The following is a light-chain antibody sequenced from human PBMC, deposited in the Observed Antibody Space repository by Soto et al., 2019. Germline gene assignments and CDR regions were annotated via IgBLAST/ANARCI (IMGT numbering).Light chain of an antibody. J-gene: IGKJ1*01. V-gene: IGKV3-20*01. CDR3: QQYGSFLS. Sequence: EIVLTQAPGTLSLSPGERATLSCRASQSVRRSYLAWYQQKSGQTPRLLIYDASNSATGIPDTFSGSGYATDFTLAIGRLEPEDFEVYYCQQYGSFLSFGQGNKVEIK. CDR2: DAS. CDR1: QSVRRSY.